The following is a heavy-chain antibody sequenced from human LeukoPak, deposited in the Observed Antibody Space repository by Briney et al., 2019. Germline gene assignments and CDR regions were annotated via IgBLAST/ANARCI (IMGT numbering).Heavy chain of an antibody. J-gene: IGHJ4*02. CDR3: ASTSSLKGFDY. V-gene: IGHV5-51*01. CDR2: IYPDDSET. CDR1: GYNFATHW. D-gene: IGHD2-2*01. Sequence: GESLKISCKGSGYNFATHWIGWVRQMPGKGLEWMGIIYPDDSETRHSPSFQGQVTISADKSIFTTYVQWSSLRASDTAMYYCASTSSLKGFDYWGQGTLVTVSS.